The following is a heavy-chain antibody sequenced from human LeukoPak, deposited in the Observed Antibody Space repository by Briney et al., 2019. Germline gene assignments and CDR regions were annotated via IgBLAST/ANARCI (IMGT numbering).Heavy chain of an antibody. V-gene: IGHV4-39*07. J-gene: IGHJ4*02. Sequence: SETLSLTCTVSGGSISSSSYYWGWIRQPPGKGLEWSGSIYYSGSTYYNPSLKSRVTISVDTSKNQFSLKLSSVTAADTAVYYCARDTEGSSWYFDYWGQGTLVTVSS. CDR2: IYYSGST. CDR1: GGSISSSSYY. D-gene: IGHD6-13*01. CDR3: ARDTEGSSWYFDY.